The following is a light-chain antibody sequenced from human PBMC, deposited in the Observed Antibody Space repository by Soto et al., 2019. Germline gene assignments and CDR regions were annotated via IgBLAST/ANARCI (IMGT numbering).Light chain of an antibody. V-gene: IGLV2-11*01. CDR3: CSYAGSYTLV. Sequence: QSALTQPRSVSGSPGQSVTISCTGTSSDVDDYNYVSWFQQHPGKAPKLMIYDVNKRPSGVPDRFSGSKSGNTASLTISGLQAEDEADYYCCSYAGSYTLVFGGGTKLTVL. CDR2: DVN. CDR1: SSDVDDYNY. J-gene: IGLJ2*01.